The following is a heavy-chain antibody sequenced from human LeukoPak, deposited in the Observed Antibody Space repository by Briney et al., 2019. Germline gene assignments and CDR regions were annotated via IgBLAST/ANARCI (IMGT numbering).Heavy chain of an antibody. CDR1: GYTFTDYH. Sequence: ASVRVSCKASGYTFTDYHLHWVRQAPGQGLEWMGYINLRNGQFKYAEKFQGRATMTRDPSISTLYMDLRGLTPDDTAMYYCARDPQYTFGYPTYDYWGQGTLVTVSS. J-gene: IGHJ4*02. CDR3: ARDPQYTFGYPTYDY. V-gene: IGHV1-2*02. CDR2: INLRNGQF. D-gene: IGHD2-2*03.